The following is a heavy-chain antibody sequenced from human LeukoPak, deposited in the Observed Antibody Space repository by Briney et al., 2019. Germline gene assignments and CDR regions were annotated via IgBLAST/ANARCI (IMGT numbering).Heavy chain of an antibody. Sequence: GGSLRLSCAASGFTFSSYSMNWVRQTPGKGLEWVSIISGSDGGTYYADSVKGRFTISRDNSKNTLYLQMNSLRAEDTAVYYCARLLATTGTRYYDYWGQGTLVTVSS. D-gene: IGHD6-13*01. CDR1: GFTFSSYS. CDR3: ARLLATTGTRYYDY. J-gene: IGHJ4*02. V-gene: IGHV3-23*01. CDR2: ISGSDGGT.